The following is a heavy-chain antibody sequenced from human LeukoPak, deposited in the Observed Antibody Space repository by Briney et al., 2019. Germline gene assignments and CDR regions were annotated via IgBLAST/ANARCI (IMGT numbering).Heavy chain of an antibody. Sequence: EASVKVSCKASGGTLSNYAISWVRQAPGQGLEWMGGIIPIFGTTNYAQKFQGRVTITADKSTTTAYMELSSLRSDDTAVYYCARDRGYGSGTYLYWGQGTLVTVSS. CDR3: ARDRGYGSGTYLY. CDR1: GGTLSNYA. CDR2: IIPIFGTT. D-gene: IGHD3-10*01. V-gene: IGHV1-69*06. J-gene: IGHJ4*02.